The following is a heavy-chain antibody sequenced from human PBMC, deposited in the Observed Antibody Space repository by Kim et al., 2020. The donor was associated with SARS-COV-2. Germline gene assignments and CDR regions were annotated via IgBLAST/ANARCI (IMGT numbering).Heavy chain of an antibody. V-gene: IGHV5-51*01. J-gene: IGHJ4*02. CDR1: GYRFTSYW. Sequence: GESLKISCQGSGYRFTSYWIGWVRQMPGKGLEWMGMIYPGDSDTRYSPSFQGQVTISAVKSISTAYLQWASLKASDTATYYCARLGWGDGSYNSDDYWGQGTLVTVSS. D-gene: IGHD7-27*01. CDR3: ARLGWGDGSYNSDDY. CDR2: IYPGDSDT.